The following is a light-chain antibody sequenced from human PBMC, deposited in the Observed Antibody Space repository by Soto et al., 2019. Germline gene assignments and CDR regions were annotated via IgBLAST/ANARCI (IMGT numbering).Light chain of an antibody. J-gene: IGLJ1*01. CDR2: DVS. V-gene: IGLV2-14*01. CDR3: SSYTSSSTLDV. Sequence: QSVLTQPASVSGSPGQSITISCTGTNSDVGGYNYVSWYQQHPGKAPKLMIYDVSNRPSGVSNRFSGSKSGNPASLTISGLQAEDEADYYCSSYTSSSTLDVFGTGTKLTVL. CDR1: NSDVGGYNY.